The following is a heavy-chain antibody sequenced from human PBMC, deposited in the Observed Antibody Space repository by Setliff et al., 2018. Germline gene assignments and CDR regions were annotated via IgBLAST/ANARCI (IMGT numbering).Heavy chain of an antibody. D-gene: IGHD6-19*01. CDR1: GGSISSYY. Sequence: ETLSLTCTVSGGSISSYYWSWIRQPAGKGLEWIGHIYYSGSTYYNPSLKSRVTISVDTSKNQFSLKLNSVTAADMAVYYCAREQWLDPPGYYYMDVWAKGTTVTVSS. CDR3: AREQWLDPPGYYYMDV. V-gene: IGHV4-59*12. CDR2: IYYSGST. J-gene: IGHJ6*03.